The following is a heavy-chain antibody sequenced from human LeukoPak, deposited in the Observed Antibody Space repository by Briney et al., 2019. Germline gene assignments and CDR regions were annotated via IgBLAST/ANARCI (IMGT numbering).Heavy chain of an antibody. V-gene: IGHV5-51*01. Sequence: GESLQISCKGSGYSFTSHWIGWVRPMPGKGLEWMGIIYPGDSDTRYSPSFQGQVTISADKSISTAYLQWSSLKASDTAMYYCARLVVVPAAAESWGQGTMVTVSS. CDR3: ARLVVVPAAAES. CDR2: IYPGDSDT. CDR1: GYSFTSHW. D-gene: IGHD2-2*01. J-gene: IGHJ3*01.